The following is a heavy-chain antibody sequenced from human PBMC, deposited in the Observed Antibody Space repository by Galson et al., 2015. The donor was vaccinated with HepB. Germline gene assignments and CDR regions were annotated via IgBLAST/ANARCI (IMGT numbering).Heavy chain of an antibody. CDR3: ARESEYYYDSSGYYNY. CDR1: GYTFTSYY. Sequence: SVKVSCKASGYTFTSYYMHWVRQAPGQGLEWMGIINPSGGSTSYAQKFQGRVTMTRDTSTSTVYMGLSSLRSEDTAVYYCARESEYYYDSSGYYNYWGQGTLVTVSS. V-gene: IGHV1-46*01. CDR2: INPSGGST. J-gene: IGHJ4*02. D-gene: IGHD3-22*01.